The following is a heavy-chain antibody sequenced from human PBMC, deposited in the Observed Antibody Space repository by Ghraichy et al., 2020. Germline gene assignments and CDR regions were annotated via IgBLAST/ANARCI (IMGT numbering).Heavy chain of an antibody. CDR1: GFTFDDYG. CDR3: ARGSLDSGSYYVYFDY. V-gene: IGHV3-20*01. J-gene: IGHJ4*02. CDR2: INWNGGST. Sequence: GESLNISCAASGFTFDDYGMSWVRQAPGKGLEWVSGINWNGGSTGYADSVKGRFTISRYNAKNSLYLQMNSLRAEDTALYHCARGSLDSGSYYVYFDYWGQGTLVTVSS. D-gene: IGHD1-26*01.